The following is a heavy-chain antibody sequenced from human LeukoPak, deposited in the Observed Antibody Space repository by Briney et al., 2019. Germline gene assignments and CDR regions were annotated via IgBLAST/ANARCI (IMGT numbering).Heavy chain of an antibody. CDR1: GGTFSSYA. V-gene: IGHV1-69*06. J-gene: IGHJ4*02. Sequence: SVKLSCKASGGTFSSYAISWVRQAPGQGLEWMGGIIPIFGTANYAQKFQGRVTITADKATSAAYMELSSRRSEDTAVYYCARGLPSYGSGYESDGDLFDYWGQGTLVTVSS. CDR2: IIPIFGTA. D-gene: IGHD3-10*01. CDR3: ARGLPSYGSGYESDGDLFDY.